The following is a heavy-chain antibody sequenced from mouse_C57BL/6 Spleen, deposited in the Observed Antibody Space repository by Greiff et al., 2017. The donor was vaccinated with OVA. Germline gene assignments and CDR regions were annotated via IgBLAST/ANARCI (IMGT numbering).Heavy chain of an antibody. Sequence: QVQLKESGPGLVAPSQSLPITCTVSGFSLTSYGVHWVRQPPGKGLEWLVVIWSDGSTTYNSALKSRLSISKDNSKSQVFLKMNSLQTDDTAMYYCARQPPYDYDEDYYAMDYWGQGTSVTVSS. J-gene: IGHJ4*01. CDR1: GFSLTSYG. V-gene: IGHV2-6-1*01. CDR2: IWSDGST. D-gene: IGHD2-4*01. CDR3: ARQPPYDYDEDYYAMDY.